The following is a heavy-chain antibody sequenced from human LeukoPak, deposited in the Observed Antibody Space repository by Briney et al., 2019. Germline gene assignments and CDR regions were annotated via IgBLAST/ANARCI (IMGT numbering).Heavy chain of an antibody. Sequence: SETLSLTCTVSGGSISTYYWSWIRQPPGKGLEWIGYISFSGSTNYNPSLKSRVTMSVDTPKNQFSLKLNSVTAADTAVYYCARGLGQLWSGYYTVDYWGQGTLVTVSS. CDR2: ISFSGST. J-gene: IGHJ4*02. D-gene: IGHD3-3*01. V-gene: IGHV4-59*01. CDR3: ARGLGQLWSGYYTVDY. CDR1: GGSISTYY.